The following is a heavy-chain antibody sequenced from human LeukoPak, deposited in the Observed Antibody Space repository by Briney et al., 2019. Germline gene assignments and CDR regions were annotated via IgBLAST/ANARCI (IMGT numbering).Heavy chain of an antibody. D-gene: IGHD4-17*01. CDR1: GGSFSAHS. V-gene: IGHV4-34*01. Sequence: SETLSLTCAVYGGSFSAHSWSWIRQPPGKGLEWIGEINHRGSTNYNPSLKSRLTMSVDTSKNRFSLELTSVTAADTAVYFCARGPHGDSYSYFYMDVWGKGTRVTVSS. J-gene: IGHJ6*03. CDR3: ARGPHGDSYSYFYMDV. CDR2: INHRGST.